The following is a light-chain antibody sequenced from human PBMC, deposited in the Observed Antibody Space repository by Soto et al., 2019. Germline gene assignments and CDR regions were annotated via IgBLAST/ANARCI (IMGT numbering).Light chain of an antibody. J-gene: IGLJ1*01. CDR3: SSYAGSNNLV. V-gene: IGLV2-8*01. CDR1: SSDVGGYNY. CDR2: EVS. Sequence: QSALTQPPSASGSRGQSVTISCTGTSSDVGGYNYVSWYQQHPGKAPKVLIYEVSKWPSGVPDRFSGSKSGNTASLTVSGLQAEDEADYYCSSYAGSNNLVFGTGTKLTV.